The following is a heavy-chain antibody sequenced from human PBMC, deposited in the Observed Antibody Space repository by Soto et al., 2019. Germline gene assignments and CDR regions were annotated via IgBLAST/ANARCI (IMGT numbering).Heavy chain of an antibody. J-gene: IGHJ6*02. CDR2: IYYSGST. D-gene: IGHD3-3*01. CDR3: ARCRYYDFWSGYYTGTPGHYYYGMDV. CDR1: GGSISSYY. Sequence: SETLSLTCTVSGGSISSYYWSWIRQPPGKGLEWIGYIYYSGSTNYNPSLKSRVTISVDTSKNQFSLKLSSVTAADTAVYYCARCRYYDFWSGYYTGTPGHYYYGMDVWGQGTTVTVSS. V-gene: IGHV4-59*01.